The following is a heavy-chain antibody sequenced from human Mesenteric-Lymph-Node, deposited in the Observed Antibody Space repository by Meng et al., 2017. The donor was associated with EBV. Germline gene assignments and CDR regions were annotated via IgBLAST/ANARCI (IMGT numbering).Heavy chain of an antibody. CDR1: RDTFTSYY. Sequence: QVQLVQSGTEVKKPRASLQVSCKASRDTFTSYYIHWVRQAPGQGLEWMRVINPSGTSTSYAQKFQGRVTMTSDTSTSTVYMELSSLRSEDTAVYYCARDVVAATPYFDYWGQGPLVTVAS. J-gene: IGHJ4*02. CDR3: ARDVVAATPYFDY. CDR2: INPSGTST. V-gene: IGHV1-46*01. D-gene: IGHD2-15*01.